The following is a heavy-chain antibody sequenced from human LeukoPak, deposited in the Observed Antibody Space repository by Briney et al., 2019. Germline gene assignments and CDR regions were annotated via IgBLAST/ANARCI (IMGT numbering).Heavy chain of an antibody. Sequence: QPGRSLRLSCAASGFTLSRYGMHWVRQAPGKGLEWVAVIWNDGRNKYYADSVKGRFTISRDNSKNTVYLQMNSLRAEDTAVYYCAKAFAYWGQGTTVTVSS. J-gene: IGHJ6*02. CDR3: AKAFAY. CDR2: IWNDGRNK. V-gene: IGHV3-33*06. CDR1: GFTLSRYG. D-gene: IGHD3-10*01.